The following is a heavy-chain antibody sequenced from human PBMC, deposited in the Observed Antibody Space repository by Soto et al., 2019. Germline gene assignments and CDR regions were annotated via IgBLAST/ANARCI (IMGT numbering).Heavy chain of an antibody. CDR1: GFTFSGSA. CDR2: IRSKSNSYET. J-gene: IGHJ4*02. CDR3: TRGYGDYVRDY. V-gene: IGHV3-73*01. Sequence: EVQLVESGGGLVQPGGSLKLSCAVSGFTFSGSAMHWVREASGKGLEWVGRIRSKSNSYETAYAASVKGRFTISRDDSTNTAYLQMNSLKTEDTAVYYCTRGYGDYVRDYWGQGTLVTVSS. D-gene: IGHD4-17*01.